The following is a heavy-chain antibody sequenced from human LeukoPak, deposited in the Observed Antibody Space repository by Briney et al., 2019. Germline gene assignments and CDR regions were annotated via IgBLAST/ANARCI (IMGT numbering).Heavy chain of an antibody. D-gene: IGHD2-2*01. CDR1: GGSMSNHY. J-gene: IGHJ4*02. V-gene: IGHV4-59*08. CDR3: AKLTCSSTFCPLDY. CDR2: IYYSGST. Sequence: SETLSLTCTVSGGSMSNHYWSWIRQPPGKGLEWIGDIYYSGSTNYNPSLKSRVTMSVDTSKNQFSLRLTSVTAADTALYYCAKLTCSSTFCPLDYWGQGTLVTVSS.